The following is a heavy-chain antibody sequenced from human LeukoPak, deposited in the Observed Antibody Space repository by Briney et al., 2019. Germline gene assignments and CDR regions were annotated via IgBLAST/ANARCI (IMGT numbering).Heavy chain of an antibody. Sequence: GGSLRLSCAASGFTFSSYWMSWVRQAPGKGLEWVANVKQDGSEKYYVDSVKGRFTISRDNAKNSPYLQMNSLRAEDTAVYYCASGYYYDSSGLPDYFDCWGQGTLVTVSS. CDR2: VKQDGSEK. V-gene: IGHV3-7*01. D-gene: IGHD3-22*01. CDR1: GFTFSSYW. CDR3: ASGYYYDSSGLPDYFDC. J-gene: IGHJ4*02.